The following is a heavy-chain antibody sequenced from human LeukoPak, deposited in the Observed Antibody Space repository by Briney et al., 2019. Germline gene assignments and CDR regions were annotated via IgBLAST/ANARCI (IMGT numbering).Heavy chain of an antibody. CDR1: GYSISSGYY. Sequence: PSETLSLTCTVSGYSISSGYYWGWIRQPPGKGLEWIGSIYHSGSTYYNPSLKSRVAISVDTSKNQFSLKLSSVTAADTAVYYCARDRIADPWGQGTLVTVSS. D-gene: IGHD6-13*01. V-gene: IGHV4-38-2*02. CDR2: IYHSGST. CDR3: ARDRIADP. J-gene: IGHJ5*02.